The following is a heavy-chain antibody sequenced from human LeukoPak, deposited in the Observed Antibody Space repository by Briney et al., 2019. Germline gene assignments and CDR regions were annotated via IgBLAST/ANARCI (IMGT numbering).Heavy chain of an antibody. Sequence: GGSLRLSCAASGFTFSSNYMSWVRQAPGKGLEWVSIIYSGGSTYYADFVKGRFTISRDNSKNTLYLQMNSLRAEDTAVYFCVRVGYSYGYGDWNHFDYWGQGTLVTVSS. CDR1: GFTFSSNY. D-gene: IGHD5-18*01. V-gene: IGHV3-66*02. J-gene: IGHJ4*02. CDR2: IYSGGST. CDR3: VRVGYSYGYGDWNHFDY.